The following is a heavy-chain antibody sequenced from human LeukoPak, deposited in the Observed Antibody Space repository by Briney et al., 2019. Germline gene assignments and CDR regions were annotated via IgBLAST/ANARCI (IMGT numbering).Heavy chain of an antibody. Sequence: GGSLRLSCAASGFTFSYFWMSWVRQAPGRGLDWVANIKQDGSEQYYVDSVKGRFTISRDNAKNSLYLQMNSLRAEDTAVYYCARVRSYCSGGSCPKAHTFDIWGQGTMVTVSS. CDR3: ARVRSYCSGGSCPKAHTFDI. D-gene: IGHD2-15*01. CDR2: IKQDGSEQ. V-gene: IGHV3-7*01. CDR1: GFTFSYFW. J-gene: IGHJ3*02.